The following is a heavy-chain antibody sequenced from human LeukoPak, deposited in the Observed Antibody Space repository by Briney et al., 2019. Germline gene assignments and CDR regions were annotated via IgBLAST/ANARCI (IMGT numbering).Heavy chain of an antibody. Sequence: GESLKISCKGSGYSFASYWIGWVRQMPGKGLEWMGIIYPGDSDTRYSPSFQGQVTISADKSISTAYLQWSSLKASDTAMYYCARSAYCGGGCYSDAFDIWGQGTMVTVSS. CDR3: ARSAYCGGGCYSDAFDI. J-gene: IGHJ3*02. V-gene: IGHV5-51*01. CDR2: IYPGDSDT. CDR1: GYSFASYW. D-gene: IGHD2-21*02.